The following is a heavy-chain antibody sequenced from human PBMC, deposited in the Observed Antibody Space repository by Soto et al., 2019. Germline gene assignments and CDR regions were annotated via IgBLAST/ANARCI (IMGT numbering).Heavy chain of an antibody. J-gene: IGHJ5*02. CDR3: ARDLSSSHNWFDP. D-gene: IGHD6-13*01. CDR2: ISSSSSYI. Sequence: GGSLRLSCAASGFTFSSYSMNWVRQAPGKGLEWVSSISSSSSYIYYADSVKGRFTISRDNAKNSLYLQMNSLRAEDTAVYYCARDLSSSHNWFDPWGQGTLVTGSS. V-gene: IGHV3-21*01. CDR1: GFTFSSYS.